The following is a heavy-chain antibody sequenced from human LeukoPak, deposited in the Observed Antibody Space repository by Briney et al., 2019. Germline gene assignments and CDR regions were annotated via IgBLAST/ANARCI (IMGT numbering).Heavy chain of an antibody. D-gene: IGHD3-22*01. CDR3: ARDPYYYDSSGYYYGMDV. CDR2: ISSSSSYI. Sequence: GGSLRLSCAASGFTFSSYWMNWVRQAPGKGLEWVSFISSSSSYIYYADSVKGRFTISRDNAKNSLYLQMNSLRAEDTAVYYCARDPYYYDSSGYYYGMDVWGQGTTVTVSS. V-gene: IGHV3-21*01. CDR1: GFTFSSYW. J-gene: IGHJ6*02.